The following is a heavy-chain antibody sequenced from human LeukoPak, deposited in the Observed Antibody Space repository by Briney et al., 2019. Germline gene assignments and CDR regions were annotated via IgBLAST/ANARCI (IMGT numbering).Heavy chain of an antibody. CDR2: ISGSGGST. J-gene: IGHJ6*03. CDR3: ASIPSTISNMDV. Sequence: GGSLRLSCAASGFTFSSYNMNWVRQAPGKGLEWVSAISGSGGSTYYADSVKGRFTISRDNSKNTLYLQMNSLRAEDTAVYYCASIPSTISNMDVWGKGTTVTISS. CDR1: GFTFSSYN. V-gene: IGHV3-23*01. D-gene: IGHD3-9*01.